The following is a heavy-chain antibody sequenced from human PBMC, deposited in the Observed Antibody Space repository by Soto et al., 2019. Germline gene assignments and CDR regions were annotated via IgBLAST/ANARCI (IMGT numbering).Heavy chain of an antibody. Sequence: ASVKVSCKASGYTFTGYYMHWVRQAPGQGLEWMGWINPNSGGTNYAQKFQDRVTMTRDTFISTAYMELSRLRSDDSAVYYCARGVAARRPIDYWGQGTLVTVSS. J-gene: IGHJ4*02. CDR3: ARGVAARRPIDY. CDR1: GYTFTGYY. D-gene: IGHD6-6*01. V-gene: IGHV1-2*02. CDR2: INPNSGGT.